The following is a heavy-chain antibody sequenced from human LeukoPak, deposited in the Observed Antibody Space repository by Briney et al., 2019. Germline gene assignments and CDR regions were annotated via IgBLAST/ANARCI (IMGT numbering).Heavy chain of an antibody. CDR1: GFTFGDYA. CDR3: IRARKLYSSGWYFFDY. J-gene: IGHJ4*02. D-gene: IGHD6-19*01. V-gene: IGHV3-49*04. Sequence: PGGSLRLSCTASGFTFGDYAMSWVRQAPGEGLEWVGFIRSKGYGGTTEYAASVKGRFTISRDDSKSSAYLQMNSLKSEDRAVYYCIRARKLYSSGWYFFDYWGQGTLVTVSS. CDR2: IRSKGYGGTT.